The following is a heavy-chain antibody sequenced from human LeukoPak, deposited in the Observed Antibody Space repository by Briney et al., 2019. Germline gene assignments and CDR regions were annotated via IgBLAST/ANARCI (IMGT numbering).Heavy chain of an antibody. D-gene: IGHD4-17*01. J-gene: IGHJ3*02. V-gene: IGHV3-48*03. Sequence: GSLRLSCAASGFTFSSYEMNWVRQAPGKGLEWVSYISSSGSTIYYADSVKCRFTISRDNAKNSLYLQMNSLRAEDTAVYCCARDKGLRQPRGAFDIWGQGTMVTVSS. CDR2: ISSSGSTI. CDR1: GFTFSSYE. CDR3: ARDKGLRQPRGAFDI.